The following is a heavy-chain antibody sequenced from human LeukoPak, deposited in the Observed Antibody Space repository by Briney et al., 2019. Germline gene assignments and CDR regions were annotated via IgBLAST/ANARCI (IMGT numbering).Heavy chain of an antibody. V-gene: IGHV3-23*01. D-gene: IGHD5-24*01. Sequence: GGSLRLSCAASGFTFSSYAMSWVRQAPGKGLEWVSAISGSGGSTYYADSVKGRFTISRDNSKSTLFLQMNSPRAEDTAVYYCAKDPRVGSRVATPCHWGQGTLVTVSS. CDR2: ISGSGGST. CDR1: GFTFSSYA. J-gene: IGHJ4*02. CDR3: AKDPRVGSRVATPCH.